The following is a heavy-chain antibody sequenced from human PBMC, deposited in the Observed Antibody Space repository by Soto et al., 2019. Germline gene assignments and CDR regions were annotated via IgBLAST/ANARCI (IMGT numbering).Heavy chain of an antibody. V-gene: IGHV1-69*06. CDR2: IIPMTGRP. Sequence: QVQLVQSGAEVKTPGSSVKVSCKASGGTFNSYSIDWVRQAPGQGLEWMGGIIPMTGRPNYAQRFQGRVTFSADKSTNAVYLEVNSLTHEDTAVYYCTRMGRQSANWFDPWGQGTLVTVSS. CDR3: TRMGRQSANWFDP. CDR1: GGTFNSYS. J-gene: IGHJ5*02.